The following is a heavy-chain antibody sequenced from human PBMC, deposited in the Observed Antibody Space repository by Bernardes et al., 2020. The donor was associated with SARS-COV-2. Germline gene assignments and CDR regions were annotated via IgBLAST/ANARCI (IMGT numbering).Heavy chain of an antibody. Sequence: GSLRLSCAASGFTFSSYAMSWVRQAPGKGLEWVSAISGSGGSTYYADSVKGRFTISRDNSKNTLYLQMNSLRAEDTAVYYCAKVIEYSSSWSYDAFDIWGQGTMVTVSS. D-gene: IGHD6-13*01. J-gene: IGHJ3*02. CDR3: AKVIEYSSSWSYDAFDI. CDR1: GFTFSSYA. V-gene: IGHV3-23*01. CDR2: ISGSGGST.